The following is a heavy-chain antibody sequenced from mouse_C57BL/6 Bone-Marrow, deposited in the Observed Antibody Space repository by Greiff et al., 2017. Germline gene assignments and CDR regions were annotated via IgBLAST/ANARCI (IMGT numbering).Heavy chain of an antibody. CDR3: APSWAY. J-gene: IGHJ3*01. V-gene: IGHV1-50*01. CDR1: GYTFTSYW. CDR2: IDPSDSYT. Sequence: VQLQQPGAELVKPGASVTLSCKASGYTFTSYWMQWVKQRPGQGLEWIGEIDPSDSYTNYNQKVKGKATLTVDTSSSTAYMQLSSLTSEDSAVYYCAPSWAYWGQGTLVTVSA.